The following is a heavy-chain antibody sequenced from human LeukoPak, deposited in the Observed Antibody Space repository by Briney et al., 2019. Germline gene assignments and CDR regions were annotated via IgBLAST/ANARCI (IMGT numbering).Heavy chain of an antibody. CDR3: ATDLGVYYDSSGLNNY. D-gene: IGHD3-22*01. CDR2: IIPIIGTV. Sequence: SVKVSCKASGGTFNRYAISWVRQAPGQGLEWMGGIIPIIGTVNYAQKFQGRVTITADESTSTAYMELSSLRSEDTAVYYCATDLGVYYDSSGLNNYWGQGTLVTVSS. V-gene: IGHV1-69*13. CDR1: GGTFNRYA. J-gene: IGHJ4*02.